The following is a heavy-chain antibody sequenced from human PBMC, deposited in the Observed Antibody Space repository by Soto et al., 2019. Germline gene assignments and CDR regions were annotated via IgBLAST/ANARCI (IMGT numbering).Heavy chain of an antibody. D-gene: IGHD3-3*02. V-gene: IGHV4-39*01. CDR1: GGSISSSSYY. Sequence: SETLSLTCTVSGGSISSSSYYWGWIRQPPGKGLEWIGSIYYSGSTYYNLSLKGRVTISVDTSKNQFSLKLSSVTAADTAVYYCARVLGNDHFDMWGQGTMVTVSS. CDR2: IYYSGST. J-gene: IGHJ3*02. CDR3: ARVLGNDHFDM.